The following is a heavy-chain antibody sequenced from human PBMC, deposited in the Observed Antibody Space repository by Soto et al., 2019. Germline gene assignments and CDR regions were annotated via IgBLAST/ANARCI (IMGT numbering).Heavy chain of an antibody. D-gene: IGHD3-10*01. V-gene: IGHV4-61*01. CDR3: ARGVGFGYYYYHMDL. CDR1: VASVTSVSYY. J-gene: IGHJ6*02. Sequence: SETLSLTCTVSVASVTSVSYYWSWIRQPPGKGLEWIGYIYYSGSADYNPSLGSRVTISIDTSKNQFSLKLTSVTAADTAVYYCARGVGFGYYYYHMDLWGQGTTVTVSS. CDR2: IYYSGSA.